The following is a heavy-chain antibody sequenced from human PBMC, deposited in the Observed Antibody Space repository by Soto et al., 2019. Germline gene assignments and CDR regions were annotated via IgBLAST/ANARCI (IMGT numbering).Heavy chain of an antibody. CDR2: ISVSGGTT. J-gene: IGHJ4*02. V-gene: IGHV3-23*01. D-gene: IGHD3-22*01. CDR1: GFMFSNYA. CDR3: AKGLYYNDSSGYRVFDY. Sequence: EVQLLESGGDLVQQGGSLRLSCAASGFMFSNYALTWVRQAPGKGLEWVSTISVSGGTTHYADAVKGLFTICRDNYKTTWDLQMHSQRAEDTAVYYCAKGLYYNDSSGYRVFDYWGQGTVVTVSS.